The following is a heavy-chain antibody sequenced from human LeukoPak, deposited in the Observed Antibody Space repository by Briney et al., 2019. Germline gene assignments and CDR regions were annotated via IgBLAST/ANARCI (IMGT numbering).Heavy chain of an antibody. Sequence: ASVKVSCKASGYTFTGYYMHWVRQAPGQGLEWMGWINPNSGGTNYAQKFQGRVTMTRDTSISTAYMELSRLRSDDTAVYYCARVGHPTQTYYYDSSGYYYWFDPWGQGTLVTVSS. CDR1: GYTFTGYY. CDR2: INPNSGGT. V-gene: IGHV1-2*02. J-gene: IGHJ5*02. D-gene: IGHD3-22*01. CDR3: ARVGHPTQTYYYDSSGYYYWFDP.